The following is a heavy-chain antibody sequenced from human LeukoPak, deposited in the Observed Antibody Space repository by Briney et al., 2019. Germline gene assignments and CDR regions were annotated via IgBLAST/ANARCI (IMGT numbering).Heavy chain of an antibody. CDR3: ARRVTVTPTRWYFDL. D-gene: IGHD4-11*01. CDR2: IYPGDSET. J-gene: IGHJ2*01. V-gene: IGHV5-51*01. CDR1: GYTFTSYW. Sequence: GESLKISCKGSGYTFTSYWIGWVRQMPGKGLEWMGVIYPGDSETRYSPSFQGQVTISADKSNSTAYLQWSSLKASDTAMYYCARRVTVTPTRWYFDLWGRGTLVTVSS.